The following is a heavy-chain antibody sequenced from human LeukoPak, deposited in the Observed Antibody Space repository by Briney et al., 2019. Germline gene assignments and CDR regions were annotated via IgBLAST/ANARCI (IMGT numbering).Heavy chain of an antibody. J-gene: IGHJ5*02. CDR3: ARGGPVTTSYWFDP. Sequence: ASVKVSCKASGGTFSTFGISWVRQAPGQGLEWMGGIIPVFDTANYAQKFHDRVTITADESTSTAYMELRSLRSDDTAVYYCARGGPVTTSYWFDPWGQGTLVTVSS. CDR2: IIPVFDTA. D-gene: IGHD4-17*01. V-gene: IGHV1-69*01. CDR1: GGTFSTFG.